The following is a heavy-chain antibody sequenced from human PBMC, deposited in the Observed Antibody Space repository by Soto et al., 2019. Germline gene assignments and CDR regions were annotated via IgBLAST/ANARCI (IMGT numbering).Heavy chain of an antibody. D-gene: IGHD3-10*01. CDR1: GGTFSSYT. CDR2: IIPILGIA. CDR3: ASLMSSGYYYGMDV. Sequence: QVQLVQSGAEVKKPGSSAKVSCKASGGTFSSYTISWVRQAPGQGLEWMGRIIPILGIANYAQKFQGRVRXTADKSTSTAYMELSSLRSEDTAVYYCASLMSSGYYYGMDVWGQGTTVTVSS. J-gene: IGHJ6*02. V-gene: IGHV1-69*02.